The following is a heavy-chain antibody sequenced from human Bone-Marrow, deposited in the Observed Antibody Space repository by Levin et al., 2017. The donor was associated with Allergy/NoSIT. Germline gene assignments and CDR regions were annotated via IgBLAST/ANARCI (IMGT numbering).Heavy chain of an antibody. J-gene: IGHJ4*02. CDR2: IYYSGST. V-gene: IGHV4-30-4*01. D-gene: IGHD4-17*01. CDR1: GGSISSGDYY. Sequence: SQTLSLTCTVSGGSISSGDYYWSWIRQPPGKGLEWIGYIYYSGSTYYNPSLKSRVSISVDTSKNQFSLKLSSVTAADTAVYYWARDLSSPYGDRYYFDYWGQGTLVTVSS. CDR3: ARDLSSPYGDRYYFDY.